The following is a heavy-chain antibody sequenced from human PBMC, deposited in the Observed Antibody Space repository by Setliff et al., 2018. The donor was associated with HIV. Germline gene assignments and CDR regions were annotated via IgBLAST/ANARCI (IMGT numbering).Heavy chain of an antibody. Sequence: SETLSLTCNVSGASISSYYWSWIRQPPGKGLEWIGSIYYSGSTNYHPSLKSRVTISVDTSKNQFSLKLSSVTAADTAVYYCARDSRWLQFPYFDSWGQGTLVT. CDR3: ARDSRWLQFPYFDS. D-gene: IGHD5-12*01. CDR1: GASISSYY. CDR2: IYYSGST. V-gene: IGHV4-59*01. J-gene: IGHJ4*02.